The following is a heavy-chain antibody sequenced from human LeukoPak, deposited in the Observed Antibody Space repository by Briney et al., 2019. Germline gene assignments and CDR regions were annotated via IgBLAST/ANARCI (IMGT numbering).Heavy chain of an antibody. J-gene: IGHJ4*02. CDR2: ISGSGDNT. CDR3: ARDGITIFGVVIIPEYYFDY. Sequence: PGGSLRLSCAASGFTFSSHGMSWVRQAPGKGLEWVSTISGSGDNTYYADSVKGRFTISRDNSKNTLYLQMNSLRAEDTAVYYCARDGITIFGVVIIPEYYFDYWGQGTLVTVSS. D-gene: IGHD3-3*01. V-gene: IGHV3-23*01. CDR1: GFTFSSHG.